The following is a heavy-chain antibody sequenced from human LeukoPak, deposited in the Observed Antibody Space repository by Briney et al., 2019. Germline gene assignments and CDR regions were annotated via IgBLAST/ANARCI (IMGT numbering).Heavy chain of an antibody. CDR2: INYSGIT. Sequence: PSESLSLTCGVSSVSFSGFYWSWIRQPPGKGLEWIGEINYSGITNYNASLKSRVTISVDTSKNKLSLNMISVTAAATGVYSCARVFRYSGSRRPQWSDTWGEGTLVTVSP. CDR1: SVSFSGFY. J-gene: IGHJ5*02. D-gene: IGHD6-13*01. V-gene: IGHV4-34*01. CDR3: ARVFRYSGSRRPQWSDT.